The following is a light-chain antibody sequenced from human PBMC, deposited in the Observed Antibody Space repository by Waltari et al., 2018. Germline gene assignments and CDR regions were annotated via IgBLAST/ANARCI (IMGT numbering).Light chain of an antibody. CDR2: DAS. J-gene: IGKJ3*01. CDR3: QQRSNWVFT. V-gene: IGKV3-11*01. CDR1: QSVISY. Sequence: EIVLTQSPATLSLSPGERATLSCRASQSVISYFAWYQQKPGQAPRLLIYDASNRATGIPARFSGSGSGTDFTLTISSLEPEDFAVYYCQQRSNWVFTLGPGTKVDIK.